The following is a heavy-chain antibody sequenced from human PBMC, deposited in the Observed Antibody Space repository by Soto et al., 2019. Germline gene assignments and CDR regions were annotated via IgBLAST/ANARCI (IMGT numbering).Heavy chain of an antibody. CDR3: AREGYGSGSYYY. V-gene: IGHV4-4*02. CDR1: GGSLSSNNL. CDR2: ISHTGST. Sequence: QVQLQESGPGLVKPSQTLSLTCVVSGGSLSSNNLCIWVRQPPGKGLERIGEISHTGSTNYNPSHTRRVAIPIDESNNQFSLLWNSVTAADKAVYYCAREGYGSGSYYYWGQGVLVTVSS. D-gene: IGHD3-10*01. J-gene: IGHJ4*02.